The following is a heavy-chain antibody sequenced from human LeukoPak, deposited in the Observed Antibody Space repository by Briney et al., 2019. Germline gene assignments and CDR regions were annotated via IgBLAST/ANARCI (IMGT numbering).Heavy chain of an antibody. CDR1: GYSFTSYW. CDR2: FYPGDSDT. V-gene: IGHV5-51*01. J-gene: IGHJ1*01. D-gene: IGHD2-2*01. Sequence: GESLKISCKGSGYSFTSYWIGWVPQMPGKGVEWMGIFYPGDSDTRYSPSFQGQVTISADKSISTAYLQWSSLKASDTAMYYCARTSRRMGYFQHWGQGTLVTVSS. CDR3: ARTSRRMGYFQH.